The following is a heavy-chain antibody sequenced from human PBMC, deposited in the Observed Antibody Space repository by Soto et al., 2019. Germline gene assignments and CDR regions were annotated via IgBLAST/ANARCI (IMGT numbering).Heavy chain of an antibody. CDR2: IRSETLGGTI. J-gene: IGHJ4*02. CDR1: GXTFGDHC. D-gene: IGHD5-12*01. CDR3: AKDGYNYYEF. Sequence: GSLRVSCAVSGXTFGDHCMSWVRQAPGKGLEWVGFIRSETLGGTIDYAASVKGRFVISRDDSKGIAYLHMKSLKTEGTATYFCAKDGYNYYEFWGRGTLGTVS. V-gene: IGHV3-49*04.